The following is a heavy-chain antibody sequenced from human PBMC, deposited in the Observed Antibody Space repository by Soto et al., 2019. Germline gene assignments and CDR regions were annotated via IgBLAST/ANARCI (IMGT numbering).Heavy chain of an antibody. Sequence: LRLSCAASGFTFSSYAMSWVRQAPGKGLEWVSAISGSGGSTYYADSVKGRFTISRDNFKNTLYLQMNSLRAEDTAVYYCAKDEDYYDSSGYAPLDYWGQGTLVTVSS. D-gene: IGHD3-22*01. J-gene: IGHJ4*02. V-gene: IGHV3-23*01. CDR2: ISGSGGST. CDR3: AKDEDYYDSSGYAPLDY. CDR1: GFTFSSYA.